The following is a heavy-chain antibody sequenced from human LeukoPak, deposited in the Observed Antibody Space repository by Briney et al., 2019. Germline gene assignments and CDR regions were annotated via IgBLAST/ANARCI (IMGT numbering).Heavy chain of an antibody. CDR3: ARDYSGSYFHYYYYYMDV. Sequence: PGGSLRLSCAASGFTFSSYAMHWVRQAPGKGLEWVAVISYDGSNKYYADSVKGRFTISRDNSKNTLYLQMNSLRAEDTAVYYCARDYSGSYFHYYYYYMDVWGKGTTVTVSS. V-gene: IGHV3-30*04. CDR2: ISYDGSNK. CDR1: GFTFSSYA. D-gene: IGHD1-26*01. J-gene: IGHJ6*03.